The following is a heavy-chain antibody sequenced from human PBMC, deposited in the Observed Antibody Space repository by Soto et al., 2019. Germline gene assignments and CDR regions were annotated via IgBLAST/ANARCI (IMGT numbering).Heavy chain of an antibody. CDR1: GYTFTSYG. CDR2: ISAYNGNT. D-gene: IGHD5-18*01. Sequence: QVQLVQSGAEVKKPGASVKVSCKAAGYTFTSYGISWVRPAPGQGLEWMGWISAYNGNTNYAQKLQGRVTMTTDTATSTAYMELRSLRSDDTAVYYCARALNRVVGYSYGHGDYWGQGTLVTVSS. V-gene: IGHV1-18*04. CDR3: ARALNRVVGYSYGHGDY. J-gene: IGHJ4*02.